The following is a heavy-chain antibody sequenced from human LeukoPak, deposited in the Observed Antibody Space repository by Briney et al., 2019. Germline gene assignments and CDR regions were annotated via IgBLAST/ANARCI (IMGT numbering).Heavy chain of an antibody. J-gene: IGHJ4*02. CDR3: ARGVVDTAMVDY. CDR2: IIPILGIA. Sequence: SVKVSCKASGGTFSSYAISWVRQAPGQGLEWMGRIIPILGIANYAQKFQGRVTITADKSTSTPYMELSSLRSEDTAVYYCARGVVDTAMVDYWGQGTLVTVSS. D-gene: IGHD5-18*01. CDR1: GGTFSSYA. V-gene: IGHV1-69*04.